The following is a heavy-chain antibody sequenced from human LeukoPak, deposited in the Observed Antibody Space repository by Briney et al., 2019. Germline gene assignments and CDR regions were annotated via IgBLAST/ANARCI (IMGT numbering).Heavy chain of an antibody. CDR1: GGSISSSSYY. D-gene: IGHD6-6*01. Sequence: SETLSLTCTVSGGSISSSSYYWGWIRQPPGKGLECIGSSYYSGSTYYNPSLKSRVTISVDTSKNQFSLKLSFVTAADTAVYYCARIEYSSSCDYWGQGTLVTVSS. CDR2: SYYSGST. V-gene: IGHV4-39*07. CDR3: ARIEYSSSCDY. J-gene: IGHJ4*02.